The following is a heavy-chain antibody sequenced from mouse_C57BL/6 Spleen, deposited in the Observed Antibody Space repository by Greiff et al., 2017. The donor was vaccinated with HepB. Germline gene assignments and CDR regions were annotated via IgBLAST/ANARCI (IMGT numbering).Heavy chain of an antibody. J-gene: IGHJ1*03. Sequence: VKLMESGPGLVAPSQSLSITCTVSGFSLTSYGVDWVRQPPGKGLEWLGVIWGGGSTNYNSALMSRLSISKDNSKSQVFLKMNSLQTDDTAMYYCAKHRENGYDGWYFDVWGTGTTVTVSS. CDR1: GFSLTSYG. CDR3: AKHRENGYDGWYFDV. CDR2: IWGGGST. V-gene: IGHV2-9*01. D-gene: IGHD2-2*01.